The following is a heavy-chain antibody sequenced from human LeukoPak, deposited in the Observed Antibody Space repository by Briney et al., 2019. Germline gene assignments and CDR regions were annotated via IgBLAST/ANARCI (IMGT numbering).Heavy chain of an antibody. D-gene: IGHD6-19*01. CDR2: VHYTGTT. CDR3: TSILDSGCSDY. CDR1: GGSISPYY. V-gene: IGHV4-59*07. Sequence: SDTLSLTCSVSGGSISPYYWSWIRQPPGKELQWIGYVHYTGTTKYNPSLKSRVTLSLDTSLNQFSLKMTSVSAADTAVYYCTSILDSGCSDYWGQGTLVTVSS. J-gene: IGHJ4*02.